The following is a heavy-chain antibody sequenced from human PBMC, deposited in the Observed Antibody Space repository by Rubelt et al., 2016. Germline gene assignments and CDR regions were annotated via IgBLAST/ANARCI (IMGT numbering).Heavy chain of an antibody. CDR1: GYTFTSYG. Sequence: QVQLVQSGAEVKKPGASVKVSCKASGYTFTSYGISWVRQAPGQGLEWMGWISAYDGNTNYAQKLQGRVTMTTDRATSTAYMGLRSLRSDDTAVYFCARDQLALYAFDIWGQGTMVTVSS. V-gene: IGHV1-18*01. J-gene: IGHJ3*02. CDR3: ARDQLALYAFDI. D-gene: IGHD1-1*01. CDR2: ISAYDGNT.